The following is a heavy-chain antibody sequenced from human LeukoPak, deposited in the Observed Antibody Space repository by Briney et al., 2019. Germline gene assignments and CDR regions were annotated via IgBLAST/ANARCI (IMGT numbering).Heavy chain of an antibody. CDR2: ISSSSSTI. CDR1: GFTFSSYA. D-gene: IGHD3-10*01. V-gene: IGHV3-48*02. J-gene: IGHJ4*02. CDR3: ARAAMVRGVIIPHFDY. Sequence: GGSLRLSCAASGFTFSSYAMHWVRQAPGKGLEWVSYISSSSSTIYYADSVKGRFTISRDNAKNSLYLQMNSLRDEDTAVYYCARAAMVRGVIIPHFDYWGQGTLVTVSS.